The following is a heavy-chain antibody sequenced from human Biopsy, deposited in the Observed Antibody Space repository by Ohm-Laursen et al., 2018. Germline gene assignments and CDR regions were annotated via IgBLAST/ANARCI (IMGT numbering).Heavy chain of an antibody. Sequence: GTLSLTCAVSGYSISSGYYWGWIRQPPGKGLEWIGSIYHSGSTYYSPSLKSRVTISVDTAKKQFSLSLRSVTAADTAVYYCARVPLPGIGAAYQGRFLYGMDVWGQGTTVSVSS. CDR1: GYSISSGYY. CDR3: ARVPLPGIGAAYQGRFLYGMDV. J-gene: IGHJ6*02. CDR2: IYHSGST. V-gene: IGHV4-38-2*01. D-gene: IGHD6-13*01.